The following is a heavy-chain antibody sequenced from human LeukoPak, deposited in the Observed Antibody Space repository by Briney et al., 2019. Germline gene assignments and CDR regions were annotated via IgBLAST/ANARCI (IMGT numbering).Heavy chain of an antibody. V-gene: IGHV3-9*03. Sequence: PGGSLRLSCAASGFTFDDYAMHWVRQAPGKGLEWVSGISWNSGSIGYADSVKGRFTISRDNAKNSLYLQMNSLRAEDMALYYCEKGYCSSTSCLSDYSGQGTLVTVSS. J-gene: IGHJ4*02. CDR2: ISWNSGSI. D-gene: IGHD2-2*01. CDR1: GFTFDDYA. CDR3: EKGYCSSTSCLSDY.